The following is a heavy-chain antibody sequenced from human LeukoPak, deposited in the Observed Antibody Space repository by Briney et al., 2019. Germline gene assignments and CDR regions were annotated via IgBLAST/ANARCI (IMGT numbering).Heavy chain of an antibody. CDR1: GYIFTGYN. J-gene: IGHJ4*02. V-gene: IGHV1-2*02. D-gene: IGHD3-10*01. CDR2: INPNSGCT. CDR3: ARDNYYGSGSYSW. Sequence: ASLKVSCKASGYIFTGYNMHWVRQAPGQALEWMGWINPNSGCTNYAQKVQGRVTMTRDTSISTAYMELSRLRSDDTAVYYCARDNYYGSGSYSWWGQGTLVTVSS.